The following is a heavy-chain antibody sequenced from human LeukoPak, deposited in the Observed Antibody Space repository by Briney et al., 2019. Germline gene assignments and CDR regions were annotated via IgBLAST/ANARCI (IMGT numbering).Heavy chain of an antibody. CDR1: GYTFTSYG. Sequence: ASVQVSCQASGYTFTSYGISWVRQAPCQGLAWMGWISAYNGNTNYAQKLQGRVTMTTDTSTSTAYMELRSLRSDDTAVYYCATGPVNYDSSGYYCSDWGQGTLVTVSS. CDR2: ISAYNGNT. CDR3: ATGPVNYDSSGYYCSD. D-gene: IGHD3-22*01. J-gene: IGHJ4*02. V-gene: IGHV1-18*01.